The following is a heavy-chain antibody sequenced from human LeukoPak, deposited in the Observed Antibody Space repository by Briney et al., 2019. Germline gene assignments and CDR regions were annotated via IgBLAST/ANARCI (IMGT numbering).Heavy chain of an antibody. D-gene: IGHD2-2*02. J-gene: IGHJ4*02. CDR2: IRYDGSNK. CDR1: GFTFSSYG. CDR3: AKDTCSTSCYTASENFDY. V-gene: IGHV3-30*02. Sequence: PGGSLRLSCAASGFTFSSYGMHWVRQAPGKGLEWVAFIRYDGSNKYYADSVKGRFTISRDNSKNTLYLQMNSLRAEDTAVYYCAKDTCSTSCYTASENFDYWGQGTLVTVSS.